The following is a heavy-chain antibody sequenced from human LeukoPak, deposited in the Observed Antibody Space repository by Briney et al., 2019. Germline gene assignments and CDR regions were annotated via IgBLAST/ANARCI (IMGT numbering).Heavy chain of an antibody. D-gene: IGHD3-10*01. Sequence: SETLSLTCAVYGGSFSGYYWSWIRQPPGKGLEWVGVINHSRSTNYNPSLKSRITISLDTSKAPFSLKLSSVTAADTAVYYCARGTARSWFVEFPNYYCYYGMDVGGQGTTVTVSS. CDR2: INHSRST. J-gene: IGHJ6*02. V-gene: IGHV4-34*01. CDR1: GGSFSGYY. CDR3: ARGTARSWFVEFPNYYCYYGMDV.